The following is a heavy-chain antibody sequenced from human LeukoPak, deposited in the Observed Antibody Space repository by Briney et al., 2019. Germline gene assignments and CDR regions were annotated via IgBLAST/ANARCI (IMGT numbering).Heavy chain of an antibody. D-gene: IGHD3-22*01. CDR2: INTNTGNP. V-gene: IGHV7-4-1*02. J-gene: IGHJ4*02. CDR3: AREFEYYYDSSGSHDY. CDR1: GYTFTSYA. Sequence: VASVKASCKASGYTFTSYAMNWVRQAPGQGLEWMGWINTNTGNPTYAQGFTGRFVFSLDTSVSTAYLQISSLKAEDTAVYYCAREFEYYYDSSGSHDYWGQGTLVTVSS.